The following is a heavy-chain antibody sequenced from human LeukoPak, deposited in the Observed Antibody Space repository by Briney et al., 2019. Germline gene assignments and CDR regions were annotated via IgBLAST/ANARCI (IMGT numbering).Heavy chain of an antibody. D-gene: IGHD2-15*01. J-gene: IGHJ4*02. CDR3: VREVVAATAYDY. CDR1: GFTFSSYS. V-gene: IGHV3-21*01. CDR2: ISSSSGYI. Sequence: GGSLRLSCAASGFTFSSYSMNWVRQAPGKGLEGVSSISSSSGYIYYADSLKGRFTISRDNAKNLLFLQVSSLRAEDTAVYYCVREVVAATAYDYWGQGTLVTVSS.